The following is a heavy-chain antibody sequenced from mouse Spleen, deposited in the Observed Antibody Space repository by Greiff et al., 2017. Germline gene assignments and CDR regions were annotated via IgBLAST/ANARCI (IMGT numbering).Heavy chain of an antibody. CDR3: ARHDPAFDY. CDR2: ISSGGGNT. V-gene: IGHV5-9*01. Sequence: EVMLVESGGGLVKLGGSLKLSCAASGFTFSSYAMSWVRQTPEKRLEWVATISSGGGNTYYPDSVKGRFTISRDNAKNTLYLQMSSLKSEDTAMYYCARHDPAFDYWGQGTTLTVSS. CDR1: GFTFSSYA. J-gene: IGHJ2*01.